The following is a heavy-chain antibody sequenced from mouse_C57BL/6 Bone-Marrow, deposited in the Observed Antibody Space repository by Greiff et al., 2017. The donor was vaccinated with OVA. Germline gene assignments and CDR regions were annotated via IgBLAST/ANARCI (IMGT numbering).Heavy chain of an antibody. Sequence: QVQLQQSGAELVKPGASVKLSCKASGYTFTEYTIHWVKQRSGQGLEWIGWFYPGRGSIKYNEKFKDKDTLTADKSSSTGDMELSRLKSEDSAVYFSARYEDTRLTWRAMDYWGQGTSVTVSS. D-gene: IGHD2-12*01. CDR2: FYPGRGSI. CDR3: ARYEDTRLTWRAMDY. J-gene: IGHJ4*01. CDR1: GYTFTEYT. V-gene: IGHV1-62-2*01.